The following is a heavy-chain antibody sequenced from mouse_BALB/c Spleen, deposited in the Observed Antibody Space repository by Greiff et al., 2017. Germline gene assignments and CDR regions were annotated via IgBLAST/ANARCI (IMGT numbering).Heavy chain of an antibody. V-gene: IGHV1-82*01. CDR3: ARVSDGYYPAWFAY. Sequence: QVQLQQSGPELVKPGASVKISCKASGYAFSSSWMNWVKQRPGQGLEWIGRIYPGDGDTNYNGKFKGKATLTADKSSSTAYMQLSSLTSVDSAVYFCARVSDGYYPAWFAYWGQGTLVTVSA. CDR2: IYPGDGDT. J-gene: IGHJ3*01. CDR1: GYAFSSSW. D-gene: IGHD2-3*01.